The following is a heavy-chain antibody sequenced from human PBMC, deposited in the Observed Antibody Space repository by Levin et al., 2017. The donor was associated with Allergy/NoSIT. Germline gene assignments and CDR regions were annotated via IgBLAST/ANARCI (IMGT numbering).Heavy chain of an antibody. CDR3: ARERVQLEVPYYYYGMDV. D-gene: IGHD6-13*01. V-gene: IGHV3-33*01. J-gene: IGHJ6*02. CDR1: GFTFSSYG. CDR2: IWYDGSNK. Sequence: GESLKISCAASGFTFSSYGMHWVRQAPGKGLEWVAVIWYDGSNKYYADSVKGRFTISRDNSKNTLYLQMNSLRAEDTAVYYCARERVQLEVPYYYYGMDVWGQGTTVTVSS.